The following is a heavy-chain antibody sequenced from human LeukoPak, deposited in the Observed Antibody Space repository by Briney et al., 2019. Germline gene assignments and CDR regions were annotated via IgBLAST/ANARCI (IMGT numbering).Heavy chain of an antibody. CDR2: ISWNSGSI. D-gene: IGHD4-11*01. Sequence: GGSLRLSCAASGFTFYDYAMHWVRHAPGKGLEWVSGISWNSGSIGYADSVKRRFTISRDNAKNSLYLQMNSLRAEDTALYYCAKDAFYSNYHVFDYWGQGTLVTVSS. CDR1: GFTFYDYA. V-gene: IGHV3-9*01. J-gene: IGHJ4*02. CDR3: AKDAFYSNYHVFDY.